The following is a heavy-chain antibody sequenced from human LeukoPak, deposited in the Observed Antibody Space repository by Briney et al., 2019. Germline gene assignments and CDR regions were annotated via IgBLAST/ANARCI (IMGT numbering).Heavy chain of an antibody. CDR2: IKEDGSEE. J-gene: IGHJ4*02. V-gene: IGHV3-7*01. CDR1: GFTFSRYC. CDR3: ARDTAYFRFDY. D-gene: IGHD2/OR15-2a*01. Sequence: PGGSLRLSCAASGFTFSRYCMTWVRQAPGKGPEWVANIKEDGSEENYGDSVRGRFAISRDNAKNSLYLQMSSLRLEDTAVYYCARDTAYFRFDYWGQGTLVIVSS.